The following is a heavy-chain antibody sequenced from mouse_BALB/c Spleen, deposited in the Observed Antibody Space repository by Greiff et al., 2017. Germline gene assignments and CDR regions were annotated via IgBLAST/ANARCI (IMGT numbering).Heavy chain of an antibody. CDR3: ARGYYYASFDY. D-gene: IGHD1-1*01. CDR2: ISYSGST. V-gene: IGHV3-2*02. J-gene: IGHJ2*01. CDR1: GYSITSDYA. Sequence: EVQLQESGPGLVKPSQSLSLTCTVTGYSITSDYAWNWIRQFPGNKLEWMGYISYSGSTSYNPSLKSRISITRDTSKNQFFLQLNSVTTEDTATYYCARGYYYASFDYWGQGTTLTVSS.